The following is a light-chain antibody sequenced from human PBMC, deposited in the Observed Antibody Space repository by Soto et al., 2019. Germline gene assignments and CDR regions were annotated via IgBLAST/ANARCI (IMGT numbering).Light chain of an antibody. CDR1: QGIYNY. CDR3: QKCNSAPFT. Sequence: DTQMTQSPSSLSASVGDRVTITCRASQGIYNYLAWYQQKPGKVPKILIYAASSLVSGVPSRFSGSGSGTDFTLTISSLQPDAVATYYCQKCNSAPFTFGPGTKVDIK. CDR2: AAS. J-gene: IGKJ3*01. V-gene: IGKV1-27*01.